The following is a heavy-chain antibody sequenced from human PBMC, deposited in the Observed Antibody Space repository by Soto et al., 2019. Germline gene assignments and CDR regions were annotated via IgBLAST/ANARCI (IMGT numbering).Heavy chain of an antibody. CDR1: GYNFIAYY. CDR3: ARIEGSASLAGD. Sequence: ASVKVSCKTSGYNFIAYYVHWVRQAPGQGLEWMGYVSPNNGATIYAQKFQGRVTLTRDTSISTAYMELTRLTSDDTAIYYCARIEGSASLAGDWGQGTQVTVSS. V-gene: IGHV1-2*02. J-gene: IGHJ4*02. D-gene: IGHD3-16*01. CDR2: VSPNNGAT.